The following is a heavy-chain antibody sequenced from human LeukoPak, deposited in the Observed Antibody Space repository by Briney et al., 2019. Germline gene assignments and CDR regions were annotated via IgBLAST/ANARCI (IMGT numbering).Heavy chain of an antibody. V-gene: IGHV4-59*08. CDR1: GGSISSYY. CDR3: AKHKGYSSGFDY. D-gene: IGHD6-19*01. Sequence: SETLSLTCTVSGGSISSYYWSWIRQPPGKGLEWIGYIYYSGSTNYNPPLKSRVTISVDTSKNQFSLKLNSVTAADTAVYYCAKHKGYSSGFDYWGQGTLVTVSS. CDR2: IYYSGST. J-gene: IGHJ4*02.